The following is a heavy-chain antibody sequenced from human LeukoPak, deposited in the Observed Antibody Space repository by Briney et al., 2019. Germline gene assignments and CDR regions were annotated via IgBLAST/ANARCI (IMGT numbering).Heavy chain of an antibody. V-gene: IGHV3-74*01. J-gene: IGHJ4*02. CDR1: GLSVITTD. CDR2: TNLHGTAV. CDR3: ASGYTYARLGEH. Sequence: GGSLRLSCAASGLSVITTDMTWVRQAPGKGLVWVARTNLHGTAVDYADSVKGRFTISRDNAKNTLFLQMNSLRAEDTAVYYCASGYTYARLGEHWGQGTLVTVSS. D-gene: IGHD3-16*01.